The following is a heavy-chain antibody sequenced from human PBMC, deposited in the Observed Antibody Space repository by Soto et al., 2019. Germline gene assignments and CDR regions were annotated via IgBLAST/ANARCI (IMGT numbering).Heavy chain of an antibody. J-gene: IGHJ4*02. CDR1: GYTFSSYA. D-gene: IGHD3-10*01. Sequence: QVQLVQSGAEEKKPGASVKVSCKASGYTFSSYAMDWVRQAPGQRLEWMGWINAGNGNTKYSQKFQGRDTITRDTSASTAYMELSSLRSEDTSLYYCARGGPPIDYWGQGTLVTVSS. V-gene: IGHV1-3*05. CDR3: ARGGPPIDY. CDR2: INAGNGNT.